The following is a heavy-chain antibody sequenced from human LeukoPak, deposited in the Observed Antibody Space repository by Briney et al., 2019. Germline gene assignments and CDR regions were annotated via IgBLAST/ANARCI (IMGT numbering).Heavy chain of an antibody. CDR2: INPNSGGT. Sequence: ASVTVSCTASGYTFTGYYMHWVRQAPGQGLEWMGWINPNSGGTNYAQKFQGRVTMTRDTSISTAYMELSRLRSDDTAVYYCARVRYYYDSSGLLDYWGQGTLVTVSS. J-gene: IGHJ4*02. CDR3: ARVRYYYDSSGLLDY. D-gene: IGHD3-22*01. V-gene: IGHV1-2*02. CDR1: GYTFTGYY.